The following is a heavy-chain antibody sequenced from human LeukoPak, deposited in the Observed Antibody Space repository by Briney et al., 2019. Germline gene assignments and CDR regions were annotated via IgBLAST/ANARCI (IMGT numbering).Heavy chain of an antibody. J-gene: IGHJ3*02. CDR2: IYYSGST. CDR3: ARERVTGTPDI. V-gene: IGHV4-59*01. Sequence: PEALSLTSTVSGGSISSYYWSWIRQPPGKGLEWIGYIYYSGSTNYNPSLKSRVTISVDTSKNQFSLKLSSVTAADTAVYYCARERVTGTPDIWGQGTMVTVSS. CDR1: GGSISSYY. D-gene: IGHD1-20*01.